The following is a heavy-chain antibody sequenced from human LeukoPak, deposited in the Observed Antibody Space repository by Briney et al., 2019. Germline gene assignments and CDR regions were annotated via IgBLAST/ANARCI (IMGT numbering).Heavy chain of an antibody. J-gene: IGHJ4*02. CDR2: IKSKTDGGTT. CDR3: TTGITMVRGVIHLTDY. D-gene: IGHD3-10*01. V-gene: IGHV3-15*01. Sequence: GGSLRLSCAASGFTFSDAWMSWVRQAPGKGLEWVGRIKSKTDGGTTDYAAPVKGRITISRDDSKNTLYLQMNSLKTEDTAVYYCTTGITMVRGVIHLTDYWGQGTLVTVSS. CDR1: GFTFSDAW.